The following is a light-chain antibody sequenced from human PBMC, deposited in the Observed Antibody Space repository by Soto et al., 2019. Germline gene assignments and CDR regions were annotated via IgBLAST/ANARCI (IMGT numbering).Light chain of an antibody. CDR2: DAS. Sequence: DIQMTQSPSSLSASVGDRITITCQASQAISNYLNWYQQKPGKAPKLLIYDASNLKTGVPSRLSGSGSGTDFTFNISSLQPEDIATYYCQQYDNLPFTFGPGTKVNIK. V-gene: IGKV1-33*01. CDR3: QQYDNLPFT. CDR1: QAISNY. J-gene: IGKJ3*01.